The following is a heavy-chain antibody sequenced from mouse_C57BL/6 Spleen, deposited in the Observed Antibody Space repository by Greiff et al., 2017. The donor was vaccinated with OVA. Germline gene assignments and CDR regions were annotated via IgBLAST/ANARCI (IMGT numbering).Heavy chain of an antibody. D-gene: IGHD1-1*01. Sequence: VQLKESGPVLVKPGASVKMSCKASGYTFTDYYMNWVKQSHGKSLEWIGVINPYNGGTSYNQKFKGKATLTVDKSSSTAYMELNSLTSEDSAVYYCARSGTTVVATDYAMDYWGQGTSVTVSS. J-gene: IGHJ4*01. CDR1: GYTFTDYY. V-gene: IGHV1-19*01. CDR2: INPYNGGT. CDR3: ARSGTTVVATDYAMDY.